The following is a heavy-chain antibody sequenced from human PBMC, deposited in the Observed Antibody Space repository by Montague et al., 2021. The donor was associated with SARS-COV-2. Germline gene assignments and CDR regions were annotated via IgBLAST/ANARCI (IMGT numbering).Heavy chain of an antibody. CDR3: ARDFRDGYASV. V-gene: IGHV4-61*02. Sequence: TLSPTCSVSGAFINSGTYYWSWIRQSAGRGLEWIGRFFTSGSINYNPSLKSRVTISLESSRKVFSLNLTSVTAADTAVYYCARDFRDGYASVWGQGTLVIVSS. CDR1: GAFINSGTYY. J-gene: IGHJ3*01. D-gene: IGHD5-24*01. CDR2: FFTSGSI.